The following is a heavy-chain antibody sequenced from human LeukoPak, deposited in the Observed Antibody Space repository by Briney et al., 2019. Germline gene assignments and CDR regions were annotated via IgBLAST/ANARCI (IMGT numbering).Heavy chain of an antibody. CDR1: GGSFSGYY. V-gene: IGHV4-34*01. CDR3: ATSLTYFDY. D-gene: IGHD2-21*02. CDR2: INHSGST. J-gene: IGHJ4*02. Sequence: PSETLSLTCAVSGGSFSGYYWSWIRQPPGKGLEWIWEINHSGSTNYNPSLKNRVNISVVTSKNQFSLKLSSVTAADTAVYYCATSLTYFDYWGQGTLVTVSS.